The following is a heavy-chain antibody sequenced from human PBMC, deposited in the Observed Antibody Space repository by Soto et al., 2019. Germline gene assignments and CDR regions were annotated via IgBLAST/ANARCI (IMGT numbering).Heavy chain of an antibody. J-gene: IGHJ1*01. CDR3: AKDDSRPYDFQH. Sequence: ASVKVSCKASGYTFTSYYMHWVRQAPGQGLEWMGIINPSGGSTSYAQKFQGRVTMTRDTSTSTVYMELSSLRSEDTAVYYCAKDDSRPYDFQHWGQGSLVTVSS. V-gene: IGHV1-46*01. CDR2: INPSGGST. CDR1: GYTFTSYY. D-gene: IGHD3-22*01.